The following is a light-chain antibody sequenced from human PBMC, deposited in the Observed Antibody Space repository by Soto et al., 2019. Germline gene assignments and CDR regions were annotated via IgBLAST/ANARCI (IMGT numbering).Light chain of an antibody. J-gene: IGKJ5*01. Sequence: EIVLTQSPATLSLSPGERATLSCRASQSVSSYLAWYQQKPGQAPRLLIYDASNRATGTPDRFSGSGSGTDFTLTISRLEPEDFAVYYCQKRSNWPSITFGQGTRLEIK. CDR2: DAS. V-gene: IGKV3-11*01. CDR3: QKRSNWPSIT. CDR1: QSVSSY.